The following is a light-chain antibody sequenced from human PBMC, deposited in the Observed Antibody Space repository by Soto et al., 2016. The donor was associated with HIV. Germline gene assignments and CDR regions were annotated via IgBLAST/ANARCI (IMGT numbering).Light chain of an antibody. CDR3: QAWDTNTYVM. Sequence: SFELSQPPSLSVSPGQTASITCSGENLGNKYVCWYQQKPGQSPVLVIHQDSERPSGIPERFSGSNSGNTATLTISGTQAMDEGDYYCQAWDTNTYVMFGGGTKLTVL. CDR1: NLGNKY. CDR2: QDS. V-gene: IGLV3-1*01. J-gene: IGLJ3*02.